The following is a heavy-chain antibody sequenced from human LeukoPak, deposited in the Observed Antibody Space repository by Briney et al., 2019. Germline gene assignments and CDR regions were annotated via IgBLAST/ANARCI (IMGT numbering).Heavy chain of an antibody. V-gene: IGHV3-30*03. CDR2: ISYDGSNK. D-gene: IGHD3-10*01. CDR1: GFTFSSFG. Sequence: PGGSLRLSCAASGFTFSSFGIHWVRQAPGKGLEWVAFISYDGSNKYYADSVKGRFTISRDNSKNTLYLQMDSLRAEDTAVYYCARDPEHYGSGSYLDYWGQGSLVTVSS. CDR3: ARDPEHYGSGSYLDY. J-gene: IGHJ4*02.